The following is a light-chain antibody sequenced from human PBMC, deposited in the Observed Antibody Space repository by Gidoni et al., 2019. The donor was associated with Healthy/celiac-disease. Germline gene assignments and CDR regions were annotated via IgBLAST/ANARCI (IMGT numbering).Light chain of an antibody. CDR3: CSYAGSSTFGVV. Sequence: QSALTQPASVSGSPGQSITISCTGTSSDVGSYNLVSWYQQHPGKAPKLMIYEVSKRPSGVSNRFSGSKSGNTASLTISGLQAEDEADYYCCSYAGSSTFGVVFGGGTKLTXL. J-gene: IGLJ2*01. V-gene: IGLV2-23*02. CDR1: SSDVGSYNL. CDR2: EVS.